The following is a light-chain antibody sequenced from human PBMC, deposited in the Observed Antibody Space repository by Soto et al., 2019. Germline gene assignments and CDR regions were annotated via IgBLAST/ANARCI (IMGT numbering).Light chain of an antibody. CDR1: QSFSSSY. V-gene: IGKV3-20*01. Sequence: EIVLTQSPGTLSLSPGERATLSCRASQSFSSSYLAWYQQKPGQAPRLLIYGASSRGTGIPDRFSGSGSGTDFSRTISSLEPEDFAVYYCQHYGSALFTFGPGTKVDVK. CDR2: GAS. CDR3: QHYGSALFT. J-gene: IGKJ3*01.